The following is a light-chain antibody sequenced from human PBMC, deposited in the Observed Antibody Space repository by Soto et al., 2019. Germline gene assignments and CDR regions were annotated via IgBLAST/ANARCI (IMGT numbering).Light chain of an antibody. Sequence: DIQMTQSPSTLSASVGDRVTITCRASQSISSWLAWYQQKPGKAPKVLIYDASSLESGGPSRFSGSESGTEFTLTISSLQPDDFATYYCQQYSSYSSFTFGQGTKLEIK. CDR3: QQYSSYSSFT. V-gene: IGKV1-5*01. CDR2: DAS. J-gene: IGKJ2*01. CDR1: QSISSW.